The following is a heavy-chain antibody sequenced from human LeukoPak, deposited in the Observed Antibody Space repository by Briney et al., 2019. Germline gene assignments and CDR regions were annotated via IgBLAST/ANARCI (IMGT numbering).Heavy chain of an antibody. D-gene: IGHD5-24*01. V-gene: IGHV3-53*01. J-gene: IGHJ4*02. CDR3: AKSGYNRFDY. Sequence: GGSLRLSCAASGFTVSSNYMSWVRQAPGKGLEWVSIIYSGGSTFYADSVKGRFTISRDNSKNTLILQMNSLRAEDTAVYYCAKSGYNRFDYWGQGILVTVSS. CDR2: IYSGGST. CDR1: GFTVSSNY.